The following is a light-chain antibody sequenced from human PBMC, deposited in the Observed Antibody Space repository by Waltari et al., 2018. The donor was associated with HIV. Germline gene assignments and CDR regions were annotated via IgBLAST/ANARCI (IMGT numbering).Light chain of an antibody. V-gene: IGLV1-36*01. CDR2: YDD. J-gene: IGLJ2*01. CDR1: SSIIRNNA. Sequence: SVLTQPLSVPGAPRPWVTISCSGISSIIRNNAVNWYQQLPGKAPKLLVYYDDLLPSGVSDRFSGSRSGNSASLAISGLQSEDEADYYCAAWDDSLNGVVFGGGTKLTVL. CDR3: AAWDDSLNGVV.